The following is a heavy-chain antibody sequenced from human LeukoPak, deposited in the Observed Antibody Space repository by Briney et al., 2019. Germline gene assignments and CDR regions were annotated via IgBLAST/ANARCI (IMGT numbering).Heavy chain of an antibody. J-gene: IGHJ4*02. V-gene: IGHV3-15*01. CDR2: IRSKSDGGTT. CDR1: GFTFSNAW. Sequence: GGPLRLSCAASGFTFSNAWMSWVRQAPGKGLEWVGRIRSKSDGGTTDYAAPLKGRFTVSRDDSKNTLYLQMYSLKTEDTAVYYCIRGGTYGGYWGQGTLVTVSS. CDR3: IRGGTYGGY. D-gene: IGHD1-26*01.